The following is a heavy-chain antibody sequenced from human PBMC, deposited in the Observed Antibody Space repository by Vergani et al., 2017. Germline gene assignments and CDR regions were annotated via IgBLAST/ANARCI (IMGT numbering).Heavy chain of an antibody. J-gene: IGHJ3*02. V-gene: IGHV3-33*01. CDR1: GFTFCSYG. CDR2: IWYDGSNK. D-gene: IGHD2-15*01. Sequence: QVQLVESGGGVVQPGRSLRLSCAASGFTFCSYGMHWVRQAPGKGLEWVAVIWYDGSNKYYADSVKGRFTISRDNSKNTLYLQMNSLRAEDTAVYYCAREQCSGASSYTGHAFDIWGQGTMVTVSS. CDR3: AREQCSGASSYTGHAFDI.